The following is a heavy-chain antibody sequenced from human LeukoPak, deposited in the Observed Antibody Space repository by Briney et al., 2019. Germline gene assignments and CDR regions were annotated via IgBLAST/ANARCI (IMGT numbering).Heavy chain of an antibody. Sequence: ASVTVSCKASGYTFTSFDINWVRQAPGQGLEWMGWMNPNSGNTGYEQKFQGRVTMTRNTSISTAYMELSSLRSEDTAVYFCARSRPYGGTEFDYWGQGILVTVSS. CDR2: MNPNSGNT. V-gene: IGHV1-8*01. J-gene: IGHJ4*02. CDR1: GYTFTSFD. CDR3: ARSRPYGGTEFDY. D-gene: IGHD3-16*01.